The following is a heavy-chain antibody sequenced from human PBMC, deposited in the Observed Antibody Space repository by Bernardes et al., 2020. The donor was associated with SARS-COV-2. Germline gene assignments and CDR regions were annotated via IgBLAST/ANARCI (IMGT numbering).Heavy chain of an antibody. J-gene: IGHJ6*02. CDR1: GGSISSGSYY. CDR2: TYTSGST. Sequence: SETLSLTCTASGGSISSGSYYWSWIRQPAGKGLEWIGRTYTSGSTTYNPPLKSLVTISVDTSKNQFSLKLSSVTAADTAVYYCARDRGTNYGMDVWGQGTTVTVSS. CDR3: ARDRGTNYGMDV. V-gene: IGHV4-61*02.